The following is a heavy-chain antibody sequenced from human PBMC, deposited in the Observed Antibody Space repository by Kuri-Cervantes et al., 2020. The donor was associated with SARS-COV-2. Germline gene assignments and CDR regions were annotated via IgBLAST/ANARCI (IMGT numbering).Heavy chain of an antibody. D-gene: IGHD4-17*01. CDR2: ISTYNGNT. Sequence: ASVNVSCKASVYTFTSYGISWVRQAPGQGLEWMGWISTYNGNTNYAQKLQGRVTMTTDTSTHTAYMELSRLRSDDTAVYYGAGVVVYGVYGKNPFDYWGQGTLVTVSS. CDR1: VYTFTSYG. V-gene: IGHV1-18*01. J-gene: IGHJ4*02. CDR3: AGVVVYGVYGKNPFDY.